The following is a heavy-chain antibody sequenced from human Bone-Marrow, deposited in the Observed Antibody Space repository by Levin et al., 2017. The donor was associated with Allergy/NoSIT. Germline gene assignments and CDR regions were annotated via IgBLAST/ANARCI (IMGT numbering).Heavy chain of an antibody. V-gene: IGHV3-30*04. Sequence: GGSLRLSCAASGFTFSSYAMHWVRQAPGKGLEWVAVISYDGSNKYYADSVKGRFTISRDNSKNTLYLQMNSLRAEDTAVYYCARDPSRIVGATIRYYFDYWGQGTLVTVSS. CDR1: GFTFSSYA. D-gene: IGHD1-26*01. J-gene: IGHJ4*02. CDR3: ARDPSRIVGATIRYYFDY. CDR2: ISYDGSNK.